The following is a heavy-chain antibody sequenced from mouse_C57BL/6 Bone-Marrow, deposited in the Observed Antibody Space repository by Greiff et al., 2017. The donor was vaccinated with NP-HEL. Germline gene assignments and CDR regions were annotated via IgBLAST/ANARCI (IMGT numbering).Heavy chain of an antibody. CDR2: INYDGSST. J-gene: IGHJ4*01. CDR3: AREGGLRRRTYAMDY. V-gene: IGHV5-16*01. CDR1: GFTFSDYY. D-gene: IGHD2-4*01. Sequence: EVQRVESEGGLVQPGSSMKLSCTTSGFTFSDYYMAWVRQVPEKGLDWVANINYDGSSTYYLYSLKSRFLISSDNAQNILYLQMSSLKSEDTATYYCAREGGLRRRTYAMDYWGQGTSVTVAS.